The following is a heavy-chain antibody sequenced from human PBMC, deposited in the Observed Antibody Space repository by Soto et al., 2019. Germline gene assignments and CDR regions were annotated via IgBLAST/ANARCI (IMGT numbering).Heavy chain of an antibody. D-gene: IGHD3-10*01. V-gene: IGHV3-13*01. CDR2: IGTAGDT. Sequence: HPGGSLRLSCAASGFTFSSYDMHWVRQATGKGLEWVSAIGTAGDTYYPGSVKGRFTISRENAKNSLYLQMNSLRAGDTAVYYCARGSATYLTYYYGSGSYLDGMDVWGQGTTVTVSS. J-gene: IGHJ6*02. CDR3: ARGSATYLTYYYGSGSYLDGMDV. CDR1: GFTFSSYD.